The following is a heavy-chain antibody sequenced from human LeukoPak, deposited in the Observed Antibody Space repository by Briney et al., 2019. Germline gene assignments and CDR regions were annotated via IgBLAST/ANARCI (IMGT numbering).Heavy chain of an antibody. CDR3: AKRVVVADAFDI. CDR1: GFIVSSYY. CDR2: ILTAGTT. J-gene: IGHJ3*02. V-gene: IGHV3-53*01. Sequence: GGSLRLSCAASGFIVSSYYMSWVRQAPGKGLEWVSVILTAGTTSYADSVKGRFTISRDNSKNTLYLQMNSLRAEDTAVYYCAKRVVVADAFDIWGQGTMVTVSS. D-gene: IGHD3-22*01.